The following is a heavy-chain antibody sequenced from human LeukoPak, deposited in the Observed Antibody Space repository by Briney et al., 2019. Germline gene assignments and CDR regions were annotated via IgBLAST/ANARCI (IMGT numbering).Heavy chain of an antibody. D-gene: IGHD1-26*01. CDR1: GYTFTGYY. J-gene: IGHJ4*02. Sequence: ASVKDACKASGYTFTGYYMHWVRQAPGQGLEWMGWINPNSGGTNYAQKFQGRVTMTRDTSISTAYMELSRLRSDDTAVYYCARDPSTGSYSDWGQGTLVTVSS. CDR3: ARDPSTGSYSD. V-gene: IGHV1-2*02. CDR2: INPNSGGT.